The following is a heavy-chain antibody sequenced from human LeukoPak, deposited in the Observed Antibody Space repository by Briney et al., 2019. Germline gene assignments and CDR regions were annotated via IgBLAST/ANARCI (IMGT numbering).Heavy chain of an antibody. CDR2: ISFDGSNE. J-gene: IGHJ4*02. D-gene: IGHD3-9*01. Sequence: PGGSLRLSCAASGFPFNSYGMHWVRQAPGKGLEWVAVISFDGSNEYYADSVKGRFTISRDNSKYTLYLQMNSLRAENTAVYYCARDMTGYSDYWGQGTLVTVSS. CDR3: ARDMTGYSDY. V-gene: IGHV3-30*03. CDR1: GFPFNSYG.